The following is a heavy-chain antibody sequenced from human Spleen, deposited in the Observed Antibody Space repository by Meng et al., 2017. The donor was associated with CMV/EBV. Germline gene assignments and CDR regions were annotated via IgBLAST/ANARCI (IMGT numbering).Heavy chain of an antibody. V-gene: IGHV1-2*02. CDR2: SNPDSGAT. CDR1: GYTFSAYN. Sequence: KASGYTFSAYNLHWVRQAPGQGLQWMGWSNPDSGATEYAQKFQGRVTMTRDTSISTAYMELSSLRSDDTAVYYCARGSGRYFYYFDYWGQGTLVTSPQ. D-gene: IGHD1-26*01. CDR3: ARGSGRYFYYFDY. J-gene: IGHJ4*02.